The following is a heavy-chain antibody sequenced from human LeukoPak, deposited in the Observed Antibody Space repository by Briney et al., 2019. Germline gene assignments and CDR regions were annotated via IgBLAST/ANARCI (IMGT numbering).Heavy chain of an antibody. CDR3: ARVGDGYNYWLPFDY. J-gene: IGHJ4*02. V-gene: IGHV1-69*05. CDR1: GGTFSSYA. Sequence: SVKVSCKASGGTFSSYAISWVRQAPGQGLEWMGGIIPIFGTANYAQKFQGRVTITTDESTSTAYMELSSLRSEDTAGYYCARVGDGYNYWLPFDYWGQGTLVTVSS. CDR2: IIPIFGTA. D-gene: IGHD5-24*01.